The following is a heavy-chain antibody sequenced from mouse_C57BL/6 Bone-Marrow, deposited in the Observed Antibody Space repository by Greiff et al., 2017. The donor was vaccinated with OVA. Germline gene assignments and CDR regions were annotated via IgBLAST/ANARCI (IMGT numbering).Heavy chain of an antibody. J-gene: IGHJ1*03. Sequence: QVQLQQPGAELVMPGASVKLSCKASGYTFTSYWMHWVKQRPGQGLEWIGEIDPSDSYTNYNQKFKGKSTLTVDKSSSTAYMQLSSLTSEDAAVDYCARGRYDRYFDVWGTGTTVTVSS. CDR3: ARGRYDRYFDV. D-gene: IGHD2-14*01. V-gene: IGHV1-69*01. CDR2: IDPSDSYT. CDR1: GYTFTSYW.